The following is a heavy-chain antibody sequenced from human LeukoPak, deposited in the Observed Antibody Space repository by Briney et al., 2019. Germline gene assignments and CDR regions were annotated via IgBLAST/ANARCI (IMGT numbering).Heavy chain of an antibody. CDR2: ISSSGKTI. CDR1: GFTFSSYE. Sequence: GGSLRLSCEASGFTFSSYEMNWVRQAPGKGLEWVSYISSSGKTIYYADSTKGRFTVSRDNAKNSLYLQMNSLTAEDTAVYYCARKMKTGDRVGAFDIWGQGTVVTISS. D-gene: IGHD1-1*01. V-gene: IGHV3-48*03. CDR3: ARKMKTGDRVGAFDI. J-gene: IGHJ3*02.